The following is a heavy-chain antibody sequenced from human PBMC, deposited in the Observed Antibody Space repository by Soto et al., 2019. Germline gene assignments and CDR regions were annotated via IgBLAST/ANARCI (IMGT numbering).Heavy chain of an antibody. V-gene: IGHV3-23*01. CDR3: AKFRITMVRGVTIDS. CDR1: GFTFSSYA. D-gene: IGHD3-10*01. CDR2: ISASSHDT. Sequence: PGGSLRLSWEASGFTFSSYAMGWVRQAPGKGLEWVSTISASSHDTYYADSVKGRFTISRDNSKNTLYVQMNSLRAEDTAIYYCAKFRITMVRGVTIDSWGQGTLVTVSS. J-gene: IGHJ4*02.